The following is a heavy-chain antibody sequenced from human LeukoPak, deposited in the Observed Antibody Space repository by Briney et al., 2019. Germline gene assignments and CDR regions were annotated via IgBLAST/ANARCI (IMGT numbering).Heavy chain of an antibody. J-gene: IGHJ4*02. D-gene: IGHD3-10*01. V-gene: IGHV1-69*02. CDR3: ARGDYGSGSYLQDY. CDR1: GGTFSSYT. Sequence: SVKVSCKASGGTFSSYTISWVRQAPGQGLEWMGRIIPILGIANYAQKFQGRVTITADKSTSTAYREPSSLISEDAAVYYCARGDYGSGSYLQDYWGQGTLVTVSS. CDR2: IIPILGIA.